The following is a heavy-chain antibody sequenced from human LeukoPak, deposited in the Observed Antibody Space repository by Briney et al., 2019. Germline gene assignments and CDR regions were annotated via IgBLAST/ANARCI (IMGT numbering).Heavy chain of an antibody. J-gene: IGHJ6*03. CDR1: VDSISSYY. V-gene: IGHV4-59*01. Sequence: SETLSLTCTVSVDSISSYYWSWFRQSPGMGLQWIGYMSYSGTTNYNPSLKSRVTISEDTSKKRFSLNPNSVTAADTAMYYCARGRADRGFYYYYVDVWGKGTAVTVSS. CDR3: ARGRADRGFYYYYVDV. D-gene: IGHD4/OR15-4a*01. CDR2: MSYSGTT.